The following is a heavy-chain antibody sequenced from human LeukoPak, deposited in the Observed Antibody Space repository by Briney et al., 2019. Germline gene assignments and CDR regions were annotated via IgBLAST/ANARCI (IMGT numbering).Heavy chain of an antibody. Sequence: GGSLRLSCVNSGFTFSNYAMSWVRQAPGKGLEWVLDITKSGRDTFNADPVKGRFTISRDDSKNTVNLQMNSLRAEDTAIYYCAKDGSSRWEDGNLCSWGQGTLVTVSS. D-gene: IGHD6-13*01. V-gene: IGHV3-23*01. CDR3: AKDGSSRWEDGNLCS. CDR2: ITKSGRDT. CDR1: GFTFSNYA. J-gene: IGHJ4*02.